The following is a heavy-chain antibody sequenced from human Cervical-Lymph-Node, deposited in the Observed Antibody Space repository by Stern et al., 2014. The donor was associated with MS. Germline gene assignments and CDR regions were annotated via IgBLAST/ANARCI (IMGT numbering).Heavy chain of an antibody. Sequence: VQLVQSGAEAKAPGASMKVSCRASGYIFTDYYLHWVRQAPGQGLEWLGLINPNSGVTNYAQNFQGRVTMTRDTSISTAYMELRWLGYADTAVYYCARGSGTAYDLRGDYWGQGTLVTVSS. J-gene: IGHJ4*01. D-gene: IGHD3-3*01. CDR3: ARGSGTAYDLRGDY. CDR2: INPNSGVT. CDR1: GYIFTDYY. V-gene: IGHV1-2*02.